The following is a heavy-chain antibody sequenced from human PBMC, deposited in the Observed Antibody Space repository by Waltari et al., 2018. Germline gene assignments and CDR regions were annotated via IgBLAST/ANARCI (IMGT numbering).Heavy chain of an antibody. CDR2: INPSGGST. V-gene: IGHV1-46*01. D-gene: IGHD5-12*01. Sequence: KVSCKASGYTFTSYYMHWVRQAPGQGLEWMGIINPSGGSTSYAQKFQGRVTMTRDTSTSTVYMELSSLRSEDTAVYYCARGNPVNIVATSLDYWGQGTLVTVSS. CDR1: GYTFTSYY. J-gene: IGHJ4*02. CDR3: ARGNPVNIVATSLDY.